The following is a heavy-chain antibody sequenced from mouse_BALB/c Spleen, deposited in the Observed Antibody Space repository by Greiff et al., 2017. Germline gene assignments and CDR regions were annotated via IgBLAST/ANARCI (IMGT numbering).Heavy chain of an antibody. Sequence: EVQLVESGPGLVKPSQSLSLTCTVTGYSITSDYAWNWIRQFPGNKLEWMGYISYSGSTSYNPSLKSRISITRDTSKNQFFLQLNSVTTEDTATYYCAREYGNYGAMDDWGQGTSVTVSS. CDR3: AREYGNYGAMDD. D-gene: IGHD2-10*02. CDR2: ISYSGST. V-gene: IGHV3-2*02. J-gene: IGHJ4*01. CDR1: GYSITSDYA.